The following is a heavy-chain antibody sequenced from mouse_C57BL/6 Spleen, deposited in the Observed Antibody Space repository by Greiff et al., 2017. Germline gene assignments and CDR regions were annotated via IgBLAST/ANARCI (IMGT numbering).Heavy chain of an antibody. CDR3: MAVYFDY. V-gene: IGHV1-15*01. CDR2: IDPEAGGT. J-gene: IGHJ2*01. CDR1: GYTFTDYE. Sequence: QVHVKQSGAELVRPGASVKLSCKASGYTFTDYEMHWVKQTPVHGLEWIGAIDPEAGGTAYNQKFKGKAILTADKSSSTAYMQLRSLTSEDSAVYYCMAVYFDYWGQGTTLTVSS.